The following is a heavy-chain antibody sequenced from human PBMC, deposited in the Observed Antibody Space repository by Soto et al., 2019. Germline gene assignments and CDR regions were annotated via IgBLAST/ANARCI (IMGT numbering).Heavy chain of an antibody. V-gene: IGHV4-31*03. CDR1: GGSISSGGYY. J-gene: IGHJ5*02. CDR3: ARGKSIAARLFEFWFDP. D-gene: IGHD6-6*01. CDR2: IYYSGST. Sequence: SETLSLTCTVSGGSISSGGYYWSWIRQHPGKGLEWIGYIYYSGSTYYNPSLKSRVTISLDTSKNQFSLKLSSVTAADTAVYYCARGKSIAARLFEFWFDPWGQGTLVTVSA.